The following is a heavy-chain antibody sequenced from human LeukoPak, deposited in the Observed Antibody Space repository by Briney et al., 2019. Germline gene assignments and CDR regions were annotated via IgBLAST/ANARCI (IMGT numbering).Heavy chain of an antibody. CDR2: IIPILGTA. J-gene: IGHJ4*02. CDR3: ARSYGSDRYFDY. V-gene: IGHV1-69*11. D-gene: IGHD3-10*01. CDR1: GGTFSSYA. Sequence: SVKVSCNASGGTFSSYAISWVRQAPGQGLEWMGRIIPILGTANYAQKFQGRVTITADESTSTAYMELSSLRSEDTAVYYCARSYGSDRYFDYWGQGTLVTVSS.